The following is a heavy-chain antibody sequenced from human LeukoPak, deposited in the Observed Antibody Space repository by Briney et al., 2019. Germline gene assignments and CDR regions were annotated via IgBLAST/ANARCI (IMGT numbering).Heavy chain of an antibody. J-gene: IGHJ6*02. D-gene: IGHD5-12*01. V-gene: IGHV1-69*04. CDR2: IIPILGIA. CDR1: GGTFSSYA. CDR3: ARVGSGYDDYYYYGMDV. Sequence: SVKVSCKASGGTFSSYAISWVRQAPGQGLEWMGRIIPILGIANYAQKFQGRVSITADKSTSTAYMELSSLRSEDAAVYYCARVGSGYDDYYYYGMDVWGQGTTVTVSS.